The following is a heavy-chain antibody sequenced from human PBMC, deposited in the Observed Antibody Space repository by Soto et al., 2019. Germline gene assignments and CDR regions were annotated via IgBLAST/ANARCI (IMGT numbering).Heavy chain of an antibody. CDR2: IYPGDSDT. CDR3: ARRGKYCSSTSCYNGYFDY. V-gene: IGHV5-51*01. J-gene: IGHJ4*02. D-gene: IGHD2-2*02. CDR1: GYSFTSYW. Sequence: GESLKISCKGSGYSFTSYWIGWVRQMPGKGLEWMGIIYPGDSDTRYSPSFQGQVTISADKSISTAYLQWSSLKASDTAMYYCARRGKYCSSTSCYNGYFDYWGQGTLVTVSS.